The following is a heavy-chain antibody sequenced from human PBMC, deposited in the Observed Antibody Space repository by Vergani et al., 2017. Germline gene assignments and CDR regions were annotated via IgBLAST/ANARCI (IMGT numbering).Heavy chain of an antibody. CDR1: GGSISSYY. CDR3: ARGYDSSGYFSY. Sequence: QVQLQESGPGLVKPSETLSLTCTVSGGSISSYYWSWIRQPPGKGLEWIGYIYYSGSTNYNPSLKSRVTISVDTSKNQFSLKLSSVTAADTAVDYCARGYDSSGYFSYWGQGTLVTVSS. J-gene: IGHJ4*02. V-gene: IGHV4-59*01. D-gene: IGHD3-22*01. CDR2: IYYSGST.